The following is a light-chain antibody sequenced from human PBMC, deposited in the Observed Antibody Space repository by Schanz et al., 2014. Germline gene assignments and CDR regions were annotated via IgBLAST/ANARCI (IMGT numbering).Light chain of an antibody. Sequence: QSVLTQPPSVSGAPGQRVTISCTGSSSNIGAGYDVHWYQLLPGTAPKLLIYANTKRPSGIPDRFSGSKSGTSATLGITGLQTGDEADYYCGTWDSSLSAPWVFGGGTKLTVL. CDR3: GTWDSSLSAPWV. J-gene: IGLJ3*02. V-gene: IGLV1-51*02. CDR1: SSNIGAGYD. CDR2: ANT.